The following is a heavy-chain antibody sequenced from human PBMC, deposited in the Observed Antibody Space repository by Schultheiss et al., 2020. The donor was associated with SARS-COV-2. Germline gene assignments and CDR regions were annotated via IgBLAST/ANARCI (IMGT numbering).Heavy chain of an antibody. CDR3: ARSRVSPVRSYQYYGMDV. D-gene: IGHD5/OR15-5a*01. J-gene: IGHJ6*02. V-gene: IGHV4-39*01. Sequence: SETLSLTCTVSGGSISRSGYYWGWIRQSPGKGLEWIGSMYYTDNTYYNPPLKSRVTISADTSKNQFSLKLRSVTATDTAVYYCARSRVSPVRSYQYYGMDVWGQGTTVTVSS. CDR1: GGSISRSGYY. CDR2: MYYTDNT.